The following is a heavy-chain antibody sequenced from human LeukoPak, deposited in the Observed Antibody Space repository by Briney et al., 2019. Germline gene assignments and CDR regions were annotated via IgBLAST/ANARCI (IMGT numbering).Heavy chain of an antibody. V-gene: IGHV4-39*07. J-gene: IGHJ4*02. D-gene: IGHD3-22*01. Sequence: PSETLSLTCTVSGDSITGYYWGWIRQPPGKGLEWIGNIYYTGNTYYNASLKSRVTISVDTSKNQFSLKVISMTAADTAVYYCTRGYDSSGYYYAFGYFDYWGQGTLVTVSS. CDR2: IYYTGNT. CDR3: TRGYDSSGYYYAFGYFDY. CDR1: GDSITGYY.